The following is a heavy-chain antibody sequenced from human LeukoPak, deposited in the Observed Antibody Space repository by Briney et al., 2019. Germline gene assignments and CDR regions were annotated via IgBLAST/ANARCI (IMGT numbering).Heavy chain of an antibody. D-gene: IGHD3-10*01. CDR3: ARDSGKGEYGMDV. CDR2: ISGRDSNT. J-gene: IGHJ6*02. V-gene: IGHV3-23*01. Sequence: PGGSLRLSCAASGFTFSSYGMSWVRQAPGKGLEWVSAISGRDSNTYYADSVEGRFTISRDNSKNTLYLHLNSLRAEDTAVYYCARDSGKGEYGMDVWGQGTTVTVSS. CDR1: GFTFSSYG.